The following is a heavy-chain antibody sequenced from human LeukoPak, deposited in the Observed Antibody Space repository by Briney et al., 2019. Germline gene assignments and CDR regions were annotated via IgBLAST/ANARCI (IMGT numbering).Heavy chain of an antibody. CDR1: GFTFSYSW. V-gene: IGHV3-7*03. D-gene: IGHD5-18*01. Sequence: GGSLRLSCAASGFTFSYSWMTWVRQAPGKGLEWVANMNGDGSNIYYVDSVRGRFTISRDNAKNSLYLQMSSLRAEDTAVYYRARDPGYGAVDYWGQGTLITVSS. CDR2: MNGDGSNI. CDR3: ARDPGYGAVDY. J-gene: IGHJ4*02.